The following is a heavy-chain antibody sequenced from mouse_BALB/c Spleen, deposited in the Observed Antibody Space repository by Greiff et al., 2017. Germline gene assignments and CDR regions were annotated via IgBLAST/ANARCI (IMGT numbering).Heavy chain of an antibody. V-gene: IGHV14-1*02. Sequence: EVKLQESGAELVRPGALVKLSCKASGFNIKDYYMHWVKQRPEQGLEWIGWIDPENGNTIYDPKFQGKASITADTSSNTAYLQLSSLTSEDTAVYYCASYGSFAYWGQGTLVTVSA. CDR1: GFNIKDYY. CDR3: ASYGSFAY. D-gene: IGHD1-1*01. CDR2: IDPENGNT. J-gene: IGHJ3*01.